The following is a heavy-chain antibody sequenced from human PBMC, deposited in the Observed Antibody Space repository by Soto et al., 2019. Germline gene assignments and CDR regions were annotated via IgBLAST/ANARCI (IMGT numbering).Heavy chain of an antibody. V-gene: IGHV4-39*02. CDR2: VYYSGNS. Sequence: QLQQESGPGLVKPSETLSLTCTVSGGSIFSNSYYWGWIRQPPGKGLEWIGSVYYSGNSYTNPCLTSRVTISVDRSKNQFSVRLNSVTAGDTAVYFCVRDGYCNSGGWPGYFDNWGQGVLVTVSS. CDR3: VRDGYCNSGGWPGYFDN. CDR1: GGSIFSNSYY. J-gene: IGHJ4*02. D-gene: IGHD5-12*01.